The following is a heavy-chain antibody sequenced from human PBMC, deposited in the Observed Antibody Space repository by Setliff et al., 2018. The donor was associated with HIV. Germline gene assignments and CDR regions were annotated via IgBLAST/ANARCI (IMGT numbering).Heavy chain of an antibody. Sequence: ASVKVSCKASGYTFTSYGITWVRQAPGQGLEWMGWISAYNGNTNYAQKLQGRVTLTTDTSTSTAYMELRSLRSEDTAVYYCARGLAVAGKSYYSYYYMDVWGKGTTVTVSS. D-gene: IGHD6-19*01. CDR2: ISAYNGNT. CDR1: GYTFTSYG. CDR3: ARGLAVAGKSYYSYYYMDV. J-gene: IGHJ6*03. V-gene: IGHV1-18*01.